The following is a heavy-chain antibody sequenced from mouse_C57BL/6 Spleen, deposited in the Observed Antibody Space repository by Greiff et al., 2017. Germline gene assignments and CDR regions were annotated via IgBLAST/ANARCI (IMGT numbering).Heavy chain of an antibody. CDR2: IWGGGST. Sequence: QVQLKESGPGLVAPSQSLSITCTVSGFSLTSYGVDWVRQPPGTGLEWLGVIWGGGSTNYTSALMSRLSISKDNSKSQVFLKMNSLQTDDTAMYYWAKRRTGYWYFDVWGTGTTVTVSS. V-gene: IGHV2-9*01. CDR3: AKRRTGYWYFDV. D-gene: IGHD4-1*01. J-gene: IGHJ1*03. CDR1: GFSLTSYG.